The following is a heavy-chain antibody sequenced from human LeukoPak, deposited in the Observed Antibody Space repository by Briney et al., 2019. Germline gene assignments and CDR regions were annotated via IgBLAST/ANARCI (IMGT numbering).Heavy chain of an antibody. J-gene: IGHJ5*02. CDR1: GYPFSTYE. V-gene: IGHV1-8*01. Sequence: GASVKVSCKTSGYPFSTYEINWVRQAAGQGLEWMGWVHPNSGNTDYAQKFQGRVTMTRDTSISTAYMELSGLRSDDTAVYLCARGPRNDPWGQGTLVTVSS. CDR2: VHPNSGNT. D-gene: IGHD1-14*01. CDR3: ARGPRNDP.